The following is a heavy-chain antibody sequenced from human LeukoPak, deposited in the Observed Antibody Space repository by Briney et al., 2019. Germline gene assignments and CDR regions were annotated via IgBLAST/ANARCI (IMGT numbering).Heavy chain of an antibody. CDR3: ATHQHYYYYYMDV. CDR1: GGSISSSSYY. D-gene: IGHD2-2*01. V-gene: IGHV4-39*01. CDR2: IYYSGST. Sequence: PSETLSLTCTVSGGSISSSSYYWGWIRQPPGKGLEWIGSIYYSGSTYYNPSLKSRVTISVDTSKNQFSLKLSSVTAADTAVYYCATHQHYYYYYMDVLGKGTTVTVSS. J-gene: IGHJ6*03.